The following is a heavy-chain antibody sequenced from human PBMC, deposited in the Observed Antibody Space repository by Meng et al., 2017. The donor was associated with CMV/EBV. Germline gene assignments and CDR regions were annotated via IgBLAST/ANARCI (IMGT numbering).Heavy chain of an antibody. CDR1: GFTFSNAW. D-gene: IGHD3-3*01. V-gene: IGHV3-15*01. CDR2: IKSKTDGGTT. Sequence: GESLKISCAASGFTFSNAWMSWVRQAPGKGLEWVGRIKSKTDGGTTDYAAPVKGRFTISRDNSKNTLYLQMNSLRAEDTAVYYCARDLGRFLEWSGALGGMDVWGQGTTVTVSS. J-gene: IGHJ6*02. CDR3: ARDLGRFLEWSGALGGMDV.